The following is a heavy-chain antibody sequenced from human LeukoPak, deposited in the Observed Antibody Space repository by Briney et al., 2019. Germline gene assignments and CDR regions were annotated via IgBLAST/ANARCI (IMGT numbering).Heavy chain of an antibody. CDR3: ARAGIAARKYYFDY. Sequence: SETLSLTCAVYGGSFSGYYWSWIRQPPGKGLEWIGEINHSGSANYNPSLKSRVTISVDTSKNQFSLKLSSVTAADTAVYYCARAGIAARKYYFDYWGQGTLVTVSS. D-gene: IGHD6-6*01. CDR1: GGSFSGYY. CDR2: INHSGSA. V-gene: IGHV4-34*01. J-gene: IGHJ4*02.